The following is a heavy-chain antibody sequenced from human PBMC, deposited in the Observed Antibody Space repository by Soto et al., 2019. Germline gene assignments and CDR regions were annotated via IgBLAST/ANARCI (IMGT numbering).Heavy chain of an antibody. Sequence: QVQLVQSGAEVKKPGSSVKVSCKASGGTFSSYTISWVRQAPGQGLEWMGRIIPILGIANYAQKFQGRVTITADNSTSTAYMELSSLRSEDTAVYYCARGHAYCGGDCYADWGQGTLVTVSS. CDR1: GGTFSSYT. CDR2: IIPILGIA. V-gene: IGHV1-69*02. CDR3: ARGHAYCGGDCYAD. D-gene: IGHD2-21*02. J-gene: IGHJ4*02.